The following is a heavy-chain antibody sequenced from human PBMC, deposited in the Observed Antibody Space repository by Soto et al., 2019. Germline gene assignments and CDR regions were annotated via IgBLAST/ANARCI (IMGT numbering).Heavy chain of an antibody. J-gene: IGHJ6*02. V-gene: IGHV4-39*01. D-gene: IGHD4-17*01. CDR1: GGSISSSSYY. Sequence: SETLSLTCTVSGGSISSSSYYWGWIRQPPGKGLEWIGSIYYSGSTYYNPSLKSRVTISVDTSKNQFSLKLSSVTAADTAVYYCARHSATVTAGYYYYGMDVWGQGTTVT. CDR3: ARHSATVTAGYYYYGMDV. CDR2: IYYSGST.